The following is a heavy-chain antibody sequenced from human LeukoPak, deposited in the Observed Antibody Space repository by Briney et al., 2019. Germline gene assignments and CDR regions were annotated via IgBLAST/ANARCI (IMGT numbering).Heavy chain of an antibody. Sequence: GGSLRLSCAASGFTFSSYAMHWVRQAPGKGLEWVAVISYDGSNKYYADSVKGRFTISRDNSKNTLYLQMNSLRAEDTAVYYCARERGFRSSWYAGANHYYYYGMDVWGQGTTVTVSS. V-gene: IGHV3-30*04. CDR2: ISYDGSNK. D-gene: IGHD6-13*01. CDR1: GFTFSSYA. J-gene: IGHJ6*02. CDR3: ARERGFRSSWYAGANHYYYYGMDV.